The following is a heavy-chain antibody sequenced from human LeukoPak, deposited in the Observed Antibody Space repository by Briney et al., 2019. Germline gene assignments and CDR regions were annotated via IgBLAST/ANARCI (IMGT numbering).Heavy chain of an antibody. Sequence: AGGSLRLSCAASGFTFSNAWMSWVRQAPGKGLEWVANIKQDGSEKYYVDSVKGRFTISRDNAKNSLYLQMNSLRAEDTAVYYCARGLPYCSGGSCIYWGQGTLVTVSS. CDR2: IKQDGSEK. CDR1: GFTFSNAW. CDR3: ARGLPYCSGGSCIY. D-gene: IGHD2-15*01. V-gene: IGHV3-7*01. J-gene: IGHJ4*02.